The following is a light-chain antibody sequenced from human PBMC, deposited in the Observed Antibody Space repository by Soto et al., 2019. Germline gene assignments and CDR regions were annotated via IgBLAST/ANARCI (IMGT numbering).Light chain of an antibody. CDR2: QDS. V-gene: IGLV3-1*01. CDR1: KLGDKY. CDR3: QAWDSSPVV. Sequence: SYELTQPPSVSVSPGQTASITCSGDKLGDKYACWYQQKPGQSPVLVIYQDSKRPSGIPERFSGSNSGNTATLTISGTQALDEADYYCQAWDSSPVVFGGGTTLTVL. J-gene: IGLJ2*01.